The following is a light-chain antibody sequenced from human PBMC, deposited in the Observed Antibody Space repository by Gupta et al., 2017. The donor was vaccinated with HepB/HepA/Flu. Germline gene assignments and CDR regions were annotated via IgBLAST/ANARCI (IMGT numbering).Light chain of an antibody. CDR2: GNS. J-gene: IGLJ2*01. V-gene: IGLV1-40*01. Sequence: SVLTQPPSVSGAPGQRVTISCPGSSSNIGAGYDVHWYQQLPGTAPKLLIYGNSNRPSGVPDRFSGSKSGTSASLAITGLQAEDEADYYCQSYDSSLIGSVFGGGTKLTVL. CDR1: SSNIGAGYD. CDR3: QSYDSSLIGSV.